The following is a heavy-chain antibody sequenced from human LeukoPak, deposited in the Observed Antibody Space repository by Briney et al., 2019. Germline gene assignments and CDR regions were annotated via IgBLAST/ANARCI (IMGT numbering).Heavy chain of an antibody. D-gene: IGHD1-1*01. CDR3: SKWNDYGDY. CDR2: ISGGGANT. Sequence: QPGGSLRLSCAASGFSFSNSGMSWVRQAPAKGLEWVAGISGGGANTHYADSVKGRFTISRDNSKNTLFLQMNSLRDEDTAIYYCSKWNDYGDYWGQGTLVTVSS. CDR1: GFSFSNSG. V-gene: IGHV3-23*01. J-gene: IGHJ4*02.